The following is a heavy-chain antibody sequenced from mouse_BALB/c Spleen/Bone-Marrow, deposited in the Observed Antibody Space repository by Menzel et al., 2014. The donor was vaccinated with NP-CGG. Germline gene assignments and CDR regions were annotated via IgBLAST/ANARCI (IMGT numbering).Heavy chain of an antibody. CDR3: ASHAFYDHTAVSLLN. Sequence: DVKLVESGGGLVKSGGSLKLSCAASGFTFNSYGMSWVRQTPEKRLEWVATISGGGSYTFYSDSVKGRFTISRDNAKNNLYLQLSSLRSEYTALYYCASHAFYDHTAVSLLNSGQSTLVTVS. CDR1: GFTFNSYG. J-gene: IGHJ3*01. CDR2: ISGGGSYT. D-gene: IGHD2-3*01. V-gene: IGHV5-9-2*01.